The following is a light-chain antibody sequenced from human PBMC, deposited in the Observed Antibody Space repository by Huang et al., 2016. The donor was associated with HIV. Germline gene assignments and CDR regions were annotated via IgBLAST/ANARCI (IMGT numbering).Light chain of an antibody. V-gene: IGKV3-15*01. Sequence: DIVMTQSPATLSVSPGERATLSCRASQTVSSNLAWYQQKPGQAPRLLLYGASTRATGSPARFSGSGSGTEFTLTISSLQSEDFAVYFCQQYNNWPPWTFGQGTKVEIK. CDR3: QQYNNWPPWT. CDR2: GAS. J-gene: IGKJ1*01. CDR1: QTVSSN.